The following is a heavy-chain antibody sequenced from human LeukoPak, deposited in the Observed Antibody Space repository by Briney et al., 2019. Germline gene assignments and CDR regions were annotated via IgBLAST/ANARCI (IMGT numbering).Heavy chain of an antibody. J-gene: IGHJ4*02. Sequence: ASVKVSCKASGYTFTGYYMHWVRQAPGQGLEWMGWINPNSGGTNYAQKFQGRVTMTRDTSISTAYMELSSLRSDDTAVYYCARADYCSGGSCYSGNFDYWGQGTLVTVSS. CDR2: INPNSGGT. D-gene: IGHD2-15*01. CDR1: GYTFTGYY. V-gene: IGHV1-2*02. CDR3: ARADYCSGGSCYSGNFDY.